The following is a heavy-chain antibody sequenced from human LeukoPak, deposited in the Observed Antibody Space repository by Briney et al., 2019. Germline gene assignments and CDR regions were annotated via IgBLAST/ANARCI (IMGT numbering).Heavy chain of an antibody. CDR1: GFTFSSYG. CDR3: ARNNGMDV. CDR2: VNRDGSET. Sequence: PGGSLRLSCAASGFTFSSYGMHWVRQAPGRGPEWVANVNRDGSETYYLDSVKGRFTISKDNAKNSLYLQMNSLRAEDTALYHCARNNGMDVQGQGTTVIVSS. V-gene: IGHV3-7*03. J-gene: IGHJ6*02.